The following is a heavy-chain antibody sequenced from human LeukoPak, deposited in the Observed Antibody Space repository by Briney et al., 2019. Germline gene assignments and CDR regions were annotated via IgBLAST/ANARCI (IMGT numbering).Heavy chain of an antibody. D-gene: IGHD6-19*01. J-gene: IGHJ4*02. CDR3: SRIAVAGRGEAFDY. V-gene: IGHV3-7*01. CDR1: GFTFSSYG. Sequence: GGSLRLSCAASGFTFSSYGMHWVRQAPGKGLEWVANIKQDGTKKSYVDSVKGRFTISRDNSKNTLYLQMNSLRAEDTAVYYCSRIAVAGRGEAFDYWGQGTLVTVSS. CDR2: IKQDGTKK.